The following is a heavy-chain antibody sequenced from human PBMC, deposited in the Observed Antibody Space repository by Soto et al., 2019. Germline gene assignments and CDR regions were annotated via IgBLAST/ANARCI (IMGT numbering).Heavy chain of an antibody. CDR3: AGDVYYYDSSGYIPFDP. J-gene: IGHJ5*02. Sequence: SETLSLTCTVSGGSVSSGSYYWSWIRQPPGKGLEWIGYIYYSGSTNYNPSLKSRVTISVDTSKNQFSLKLSSVTAADTAVYYCAGDVYYYDSSGYIPFDPWGQGTLVTVSS. D-gene: IGHD3-22*01. V-gene: IGHV4-61*01. CDR2: IYYSGST. CDR1: GGSVSSGSYY.